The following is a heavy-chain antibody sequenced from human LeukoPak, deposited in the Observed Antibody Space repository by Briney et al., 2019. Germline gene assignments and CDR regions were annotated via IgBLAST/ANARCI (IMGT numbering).Heavy chain of an antibody. D-gene: IGHD5-18*01. J-gene: IGHJ4*02. Sequence: PGRSLRLSCAASGFTFSSYGMHWVRQAPGKGLEWVAVIWNDGRKKYYADSVKGPFTISRDNSKKTLYLQMNSLRAEDTAVYYCARGGQGIQLWLSQHFDYWGQGTLVTVSS. CDR2: IWNDGRKK. CDR1: GFTFSSYG. V-gene: IGHV3-33*01. CDR3: ARGGQGIQLWLSQHFDY.